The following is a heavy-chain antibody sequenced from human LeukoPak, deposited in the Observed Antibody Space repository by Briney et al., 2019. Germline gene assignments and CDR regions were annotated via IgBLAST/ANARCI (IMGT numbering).Heavy chain of an antibody. Sequence: SETLSLTYTVSGGSISSTDYYWGWIRQPPGKGLEWIGTISFSGSTYYNPSLKSRVTISADTSKNQLSLKLTSVTAADTAVYFCARDNYRPAWFYYWGQGALVTVPS. CDR2: ISFSGST. V-gene: IGHV4-39*02. CDR3: ARDNYRPAWFYY. J-gene: IGHJ4*02. CDR1: GGSISSTDYY. D-gene: IGHD3-10*01.